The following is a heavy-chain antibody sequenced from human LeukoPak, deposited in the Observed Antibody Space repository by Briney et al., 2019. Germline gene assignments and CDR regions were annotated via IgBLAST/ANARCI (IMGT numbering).Heavy chain of an antibody. CDR3: AREWQGGIAAAGTRIEGDY. D-gene: IGHD6-13*01. CDR1: GFSVSGYW. CDR2: IKQDGSEK. J-gene: IGHJ4*02. V-gene: IGHV3-7*01. Sequence: GGSLRLSCAVSGFSVSGYWMTWVRQAPGKGLEWVANIKQDGSEKNYVDSVKGRFTISRDNAENSLFLQMNSLRVEDTAVYYCAREWQGGIAAAGTRIEGDYWGQGALVAVSS.